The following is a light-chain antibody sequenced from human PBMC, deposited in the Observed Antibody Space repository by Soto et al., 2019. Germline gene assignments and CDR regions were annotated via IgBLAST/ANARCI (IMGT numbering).Light chain of an antibody. CDR2: GAS. Sequence: EIVMTQSPATLSVSPGERATLSCRASQSVSSNLVWYQQKPGQAPRLLIYGASTRATGIPARFSGSGSGTEFTLTISSLQSEDFAVYYCQQYNTWPRTFGQGTKV. CDR3: QQYNTWPRT. J-gene: IGKJ1*01. CDR1: QSVSSN. V-gene: IGKV3-15*01.